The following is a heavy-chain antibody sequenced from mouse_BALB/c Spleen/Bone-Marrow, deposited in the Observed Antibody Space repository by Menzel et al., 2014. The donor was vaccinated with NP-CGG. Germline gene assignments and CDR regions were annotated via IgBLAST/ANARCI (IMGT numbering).Heavy chain of an antibody. CDR1: GFDFSRYW. V-gene: IGHV4-1*02. CDR2: INPDTSTI. D-gene: IGHD1-2*01. CDR3: ARQKHYYGYPFVY. Sequence: DVHLVESGGGLVQPGGSLKLSCAASGFDFSRYWMSWVRQAPGKGLEWIGEINPDTSTINYTPSLKDKFIISRDNAKNTLYLQMSKVRSEDTALYYCARQKHYYGYPFVYWGQGTLVTVSA. J-gene: IGHJ3*01.